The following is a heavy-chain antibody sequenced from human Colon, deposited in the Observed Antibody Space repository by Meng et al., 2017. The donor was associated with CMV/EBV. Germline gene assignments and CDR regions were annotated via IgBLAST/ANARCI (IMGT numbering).Heavy chain of an antibody. J-gene: IGHJ6*02. V-gene: IGHV3-9*01. CDR3: VQDTQGGGAYACLDV. CDR1: GFTFHDYA. Sequence: SLKISCEVSGFTFHDYAMHWVRQAPGKGLEWVSGLSWNSVRIGYADSVKGRFTISRDNAKNTLYLEMNSVRPEDTAVYYCVQDTQGGGAYACLDVWGQGTTVTVSS. CDR2: LSWNSVRI. D-gene: IGHD2-2*01.